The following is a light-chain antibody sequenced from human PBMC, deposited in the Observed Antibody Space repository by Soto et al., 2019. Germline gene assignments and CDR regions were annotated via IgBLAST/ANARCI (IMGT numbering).Light chain of an antibody. Sequence: QSVLTQPASVSGSPGQSITISCTGTSSDVGGYNYVSWYQQHPGKAPKLMIYEVSNRPSGVSNRFSGSQSGSTASLTISGLRTEDEADYFCGFYSTTTSFAFGPGTKLTVL. J-gene: IGLJ1*01. CDR3: GFYSTTTSFA. CDR1: SSDVGGYNY. V-gene: IGLV2-14*01. CDR2: EVS.